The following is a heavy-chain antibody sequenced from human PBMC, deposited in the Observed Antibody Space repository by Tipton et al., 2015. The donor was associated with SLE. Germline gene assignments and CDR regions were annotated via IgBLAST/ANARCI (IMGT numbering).Heavy chain of an antibody. Sequence: TLSLTCAVYGGSFSGYYWSWIRQPPGKGLEWIGEINHSGSTNYNPSLKSRVTISVDTSKNQFSLKLSSVTAADTAVYYCARHREGYDFWSGFLDYWGQGTLVTVSS. CDR3: ARHREGYDFWSGFLDY. D-gene: IGHD3-3*01. CDR1: GGSFSGYY. V-gene: IGHV4-34*01. CDR2: INHSGST. J-gene: IGHJ4*02.